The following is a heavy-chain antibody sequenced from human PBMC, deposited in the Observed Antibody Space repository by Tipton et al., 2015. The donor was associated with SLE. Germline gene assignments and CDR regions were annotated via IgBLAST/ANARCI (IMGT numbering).Heavy chain of an antibody. D-gene: IGHD1-26*01. CDR1: GGSFSGYY. V-gene: IGHV4-34*01. Sequence: TLSLTCAVYGGSFSGYYWSWIRQPPGKGLEWIGEINHSGSTNYNPSLKSRVTISVDTSKNQFSLKVSSVTAADTAVYYCARDSYGMDVWGQGTTVTVSS. CDR3: ARDSYGMDV. CDR2: INHSGST. J-gene: IGHJ6*02.